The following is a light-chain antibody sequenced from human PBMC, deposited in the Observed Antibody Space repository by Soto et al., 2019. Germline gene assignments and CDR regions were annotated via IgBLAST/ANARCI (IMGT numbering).Light chain of an antibody. CDR1: SSDIGAYDY. V-gene: IGLV2-8*01. J-gene: IGLJ2*01. CDR2: EVR. CDR3: SSYAGSNNLGL. Sequence: QPALTQPPSASGSPGQSVTISCTGTSSDIGAYDYVSWYQQYPGKAPRLIIYEVRHRPSGVPDRFSGSKSGNTASLTVSGLQADDEADYYCSSYAGSNNLGLFGGGTKLTVL.